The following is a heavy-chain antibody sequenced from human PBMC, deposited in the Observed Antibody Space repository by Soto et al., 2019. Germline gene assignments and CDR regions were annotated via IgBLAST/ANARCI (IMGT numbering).Heavy chain of an antibody. V-gene: IGHV3-23*01. D-gene: IGHD3-3*01. Sequence: DVQLLESGGDLGQPGGSLRLSCAASGFTFSSYAMSWVRQAPGKGLGWVSSMSGAGRSSYDADSVKGRFTISRDNSKNTLYLQMNNLRAEDTALYYCAKGPIFGVENIYDYWGQGTLVTVSS. CDR3: AKGPIFGVENIYDY. CDR1: GFTFSSYA. CDR2: MSGAGRSS. J-gene: IGHJ4*02.